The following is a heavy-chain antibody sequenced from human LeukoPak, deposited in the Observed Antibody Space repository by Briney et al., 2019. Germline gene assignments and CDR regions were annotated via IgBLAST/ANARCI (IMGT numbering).Heavy chain of an antibody. CDR2: IKQDGSEK. V-gene: IGHV3-7*01. Sequence: PGGSLRLSCAASGFTFSSYWMRWVRQAPGKGLEWVANIKQDGSEKYYVDSVKGRFTISRDNAKNSLYLQMNSLRAEDTAVHYCARDQGYYYDSSGYYYGFQHWGQGTLVTVSS. J-gene: IGHJ1*01. D-gene: IGHD3-22*01. CDR1: GFTFSSYW. CDR3: ARDQGYYYDSSGYYYGFQH.